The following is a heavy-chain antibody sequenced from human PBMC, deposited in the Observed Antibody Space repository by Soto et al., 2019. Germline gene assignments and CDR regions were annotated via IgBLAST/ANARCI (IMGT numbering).Heavy chain of an antibody. J-gene: IGHJ2*01. D-gene: IGHD4-4*01. CDR1: GFTFSSYA. Sequence: QVQLVESGGCVVQPGRSLRLSCAASGFTFSSYAMHWVRQAPGKGLEWVAVISYDVSNKYYADSVKGRFTISRDNSKNTLYLQMNSLRAEDTAVYYCARPLWRNDYNWGYFDLWGRGTLVTVSS. CDR2: ISYDVSNK. CDR3: ARPLWRNDYNWGYFDL. V-gene: IGHV3-30-3*01.